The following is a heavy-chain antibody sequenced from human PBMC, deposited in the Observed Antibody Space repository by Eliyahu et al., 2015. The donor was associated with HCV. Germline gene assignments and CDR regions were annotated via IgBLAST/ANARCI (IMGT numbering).Heavy chain of an antibody. CDR1: XFTFDDFY. J-gene: IGHJ5*02. CDR3: GRFQPRGGSIPFDT. D-gene: IGHD2-15*01. Sequence: QVQLVESGGGLVKPGGSLRLSCAXSXFTFDDFYITWIRQAPGKGLEWVAHISPTSDDTNYADSVKGRSTIFRDNAKKSLFLQMNSLRVDDTAVYYCGRFQPRGGSIPFDTWGPGTLVTVSS. CDR2: ISPTSDDT. V-gene: IGHV3-11*06.